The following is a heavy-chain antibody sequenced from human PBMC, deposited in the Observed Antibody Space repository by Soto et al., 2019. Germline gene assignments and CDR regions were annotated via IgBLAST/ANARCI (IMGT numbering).Heavy chain of an antibody. Sequence: EVQLVESGGGLVQPGGSLRLSCAASGFTFSSYWLHWVRQAPGKGLVWVSGINTDGGSTDYADSVKGRFIISRDNAKNTLYLQMNSLRAEDTAVYYCARPRYDSTGTPFDHWGLGTLVTVYS. D-gene: IGHD3-22*01. CDR1: GFTFSSYW. J-gene: IGHJ4*02. V-gene: IGHV3-74*01. CDR3: ARPRYDSTGTPFDH. CDR2: INTDGGST.